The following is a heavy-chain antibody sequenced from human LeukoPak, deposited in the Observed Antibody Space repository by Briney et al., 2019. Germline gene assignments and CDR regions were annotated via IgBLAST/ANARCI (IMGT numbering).Heavy chain of an antibody. J-gene: IGHJ4*02. CDR3: ATDQGREAAAGLFDY. CDR1: GYTLTELS. CDR2: FDPEDGET. Sequence: ASVKVSCKVSGYTLTELSMHWVRQAPGKGLEWMGGFDPEDGETIYAQKFQGRVTMTEDTSTDTAYMELSSLRSEDTAVYYCATDQGREAAAGLFDYWGQGTLVTVSS. D-gene: IGHD6-13*01. V-gene: IGHV1-24*01.